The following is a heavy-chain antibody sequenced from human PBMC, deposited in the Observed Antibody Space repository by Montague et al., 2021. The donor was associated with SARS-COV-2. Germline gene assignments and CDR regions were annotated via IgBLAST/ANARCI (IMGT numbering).Heavy chain of an antibody. J-gene: IGHJ3*02. Sequence: SETLSLTCTVSGGSISSYYWSWIRQPPGKGLEWIGYIYYSGSTNXXPSLKSRVTISVDTSKNQFSLKLSSVTAADTAVYYCARTYYDMLTGYYNRGAFDIWGQGTMVTVSS. CDR1: GGSISSYY. CDR2: IYYSGST. V-gene: IGHV4-59*08. CDR3: ARTYYDMLTGYYNRGAFDI. D-gene: IGHD3-9*01.